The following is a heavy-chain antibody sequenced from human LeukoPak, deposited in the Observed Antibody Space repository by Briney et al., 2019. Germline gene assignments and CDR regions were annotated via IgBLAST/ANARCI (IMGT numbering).Heavy chain of an antibody. J-gene: IGHJ4*02. CDR1: GFTFSSYA. Sequence: PGGSLRLSCAASGFTFSSYAMHWVRQAPGKGLEWVSGISWNSGSIGYADSVKGRFTISRDNAKNSLYLQMNSLRAEDTALYYCAKDMGSSGWYCDYWGQGTLVTVSS. CDR3: AKDMGSSGWYCDY. V-gene: IGHV3-9*01. CDR2: ISWNSGSI. D-gene: IGHD6-19*01.